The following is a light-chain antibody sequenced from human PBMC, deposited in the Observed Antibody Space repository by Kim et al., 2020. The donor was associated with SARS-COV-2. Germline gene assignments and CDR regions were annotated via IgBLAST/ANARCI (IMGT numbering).Light chain of an antibody. CDR2: DAS. J-gene: IGKJ4*01. CDR1: QSVSSY. V-gene: IGKV3-11*01. CDR3: QQRSSWPPS. Sequence: EIVLTQSPATLSLSPGERATLSCRASQSVSSYLAWYQQKPGQAPRLLIYDASNRATGIPARFSGSESGTDFTLTISSLEPEDFAVYYCQQRSSWPPSFGGGTKVEIK.